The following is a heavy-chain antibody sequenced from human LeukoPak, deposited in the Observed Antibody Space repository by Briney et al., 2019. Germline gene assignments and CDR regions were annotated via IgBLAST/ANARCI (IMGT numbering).Heavy chain of an antibody. J-gene: IGHJ4*02. D-gene: IGHD6-13*01. CDR1: GFTFYTYG. CDR2: IGPDGGTT. CDR3: ARGAQLTDY. Sequence: GGSLRLSCAASGFTFYTYGMPWVRQAPGKGLEYVSGIGPDGGTTYYANSVKGRFTISRDNSKYMLYLQMGSLTADDMAVYYCARGAQLTDYWGQGTLVTVSS. V-gene: IGHV3-64*01.